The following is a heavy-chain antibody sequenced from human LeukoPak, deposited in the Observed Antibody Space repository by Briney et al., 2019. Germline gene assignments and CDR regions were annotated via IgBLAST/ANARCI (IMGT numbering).Heavy chain of an antibody. D-gene: IGHD3-10*01. Sequence: RASVKVSCKASGGTFSSYAISWVRQARGQGLEWMGGIIPIFGTANYAQKFQGRVTITTDGSTSTANMELSSLRSEDTAVYYCARPPRPYGSGSHAFDIWGQGTMVTVSS. CDR2: IIPIFGTA. J-gene: IGHJ3*02. V-gene: IGHV1-69*05. CDR3: ARPPRPYGSGSHAFDI. CDR1: GGTFSSYA.